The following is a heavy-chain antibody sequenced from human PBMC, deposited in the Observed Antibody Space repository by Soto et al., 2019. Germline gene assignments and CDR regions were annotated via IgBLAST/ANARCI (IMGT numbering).Heavy chain of an antibody. Sequence: ASVKVSCKASGGTFSSYAISWVRQAPGQGLEWMGGIIPIFGTANYAQKFQGRVTITADESTSTAYMELSSLRSEDTAVYYCARAAYYYGSGSYYGPLDYWGQGTLVTVSS. CDR2: IIPIFGTA. CDR3: ARAAYYYGSGSYYGPLDY. V-gene: IGHV1-69*13. CDR1: GGTFSSYA. D-gene: IGHD3-10*01. J-gene: IGHJ4*02.